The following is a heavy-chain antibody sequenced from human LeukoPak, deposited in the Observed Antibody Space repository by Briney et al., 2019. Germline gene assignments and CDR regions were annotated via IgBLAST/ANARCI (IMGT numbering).Heavy chain of an antibody. D-gene: IGHD2-15*01. CDR3: ATGGYWYFDL. V-gene: IGHV1-24*01. J-gene: IGHJ2*01. CDR1: GYTLTELS. Sequence: ASVKVSCTVSGYTLTELSMHWVRQAPGKGHEWMGGFDPEDGETIYAQKFQGRVTMTEDTSTDTAYMELSSLRSEDTAVYYCATGGYWYFDLWGRGTLVTVSS. CDR2: FDPEDGET.